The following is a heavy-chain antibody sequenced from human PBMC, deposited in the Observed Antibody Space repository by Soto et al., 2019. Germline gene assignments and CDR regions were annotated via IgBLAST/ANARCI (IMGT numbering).Heavy chain of an antibody. V-gene: IGHV4-59*08. J-gene: IGHJ4*02. CDR1: GGSITSYY. Sequence: ETLSLTCTVSGGSITSYYWSWIRQSPGKGLEWIGHIYSTGGTTYNPSLKSRVTISVDTSKKQFSLKLSSVTAADTAVYYCATIPATTILTDYWGQGTLVTVSS. CDR2: IYSTGGT. CDR3: ATIPATTILTDY. D-gene: IGHD2-2*02.